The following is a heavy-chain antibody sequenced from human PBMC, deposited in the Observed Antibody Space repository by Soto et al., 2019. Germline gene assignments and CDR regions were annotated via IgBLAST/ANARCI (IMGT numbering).Heavy chain of an antibody. J-gene: IGHJ3*02. D-gene: IGHD6-19*01. CDR3: SRATRGLVAGAEHAFDI. V-gene: IGHV3-21*01. CDR1: GFTFSSYS. CDR2: ITSSSSYI. Sequence: GGSLRLSCAASGFTFSSYSMNWVRQAPGKGLEWVSSITSSSSYIYYGYSVKGRFTISRDNAKNSLYLQMNSLRAEDTAVYYCSRATRGLVAGAEHAFDIWGQGTMVTVSS.